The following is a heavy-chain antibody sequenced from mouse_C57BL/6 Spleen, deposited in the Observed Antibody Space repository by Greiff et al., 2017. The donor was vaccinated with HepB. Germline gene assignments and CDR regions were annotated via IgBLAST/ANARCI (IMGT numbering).Heavy chain of an antibody. V-gene: IGHV5-4*03. Sequence: DVKLVESGGGLVKPGGSLKLSCAASGFTFSSYAMSWVRQTPEKRLEWVATISDGGSYTYYPDNVKGRFTISRDNAKNNLYLQMSQLKSEDTAMYYCARGGPTIVTTWYFDVWGTGTTVTVSS. CDR1: GFTFSSYA. CDR3: ARGGPTIVTTWYFDV. J-gene: IGHJ1*03. D-gene: IGHD2-5*01. CDR2: ISDGGSYT.